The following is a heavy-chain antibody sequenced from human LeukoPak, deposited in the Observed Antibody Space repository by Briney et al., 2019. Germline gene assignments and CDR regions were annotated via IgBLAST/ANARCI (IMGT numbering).Heavy chain of an antibody. V-gene: IGHV1-18*01. D-gene: IGHD6-13*01. Sequence: ASVKVSCKASGYTFIDYGVSWVRQAPGQGLEWMGWISTYNGHTYYAQKLQGRVTMTTDTSTSTAYMELRSLRSDDTAVYYCARDEAAAGPFDYWGQGTLVTVSS. J-gene: IGHJ4*02. CDR2: ISTYNGHT. CDR3: ARDEAAAGPFDY. CDR1: GYTFIDYG.